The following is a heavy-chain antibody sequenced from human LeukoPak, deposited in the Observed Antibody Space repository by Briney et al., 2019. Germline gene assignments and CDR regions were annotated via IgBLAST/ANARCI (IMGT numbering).Heavy chain of an antibody. CDR2: VRPDGGQA. CDR3: VRLMGAVTTFDF. J-gene: IGHJ4*02. CDR1: GLLFSNFW. V-gene: IGHV3-7*01. Sequence: PGGSLRLSCAASGLLFSNFWMSWVRQAPGKGLEWVASVRPDGGQAYYVDSIKGRFTMYRDNAENSLYLQMSSLGAEDTAVYYCVRLMGAVTTFDFWGQGTLVTVSS. D-gene: IGHD1-1*01.